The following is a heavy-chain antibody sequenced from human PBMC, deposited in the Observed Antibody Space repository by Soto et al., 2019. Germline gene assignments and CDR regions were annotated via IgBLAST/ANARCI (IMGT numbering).Heavy chain of an antibody. CDR1: GDTFTDYY. Sequence: QVQLMQSGAEVKKPGASVKVSCKASGDTFTDYYIHWVRQAPGQGLEWMGTVNPSGGHTTYAQHFLGRVTMTRDTSTSTLYIELTSLRSEDTAVYYCASGGHVVVVTAALDYWGQGTLVTVSS. D-gene: IGHD2-21*02. J-gene: IGHJ4*02. CDR2: VNPSGGHT. V-gene: IGHV1-46*01. CDR3: ASGGHVVVVTAALDY.